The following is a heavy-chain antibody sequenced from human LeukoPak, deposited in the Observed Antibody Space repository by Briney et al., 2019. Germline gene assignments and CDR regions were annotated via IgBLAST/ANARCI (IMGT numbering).Heavy chain of an antibody. V-gene: IGHV1-18*01. CDR2: ISAYNGNT. CDR3: ARVPVDTAMVTRGYYYYYMDV. J-gene: IGHJ6*03. Sequence: ASVKVSCKASGYTFTSYGISWVRQAPGQGLEWMGWISAYNGNTNYAQKLQGRVTMTTDTSTSTAYMELRSLRSDDTAVYYCARVPVDTAMVTRGYYYYYMDVWGKGTTVTVSS. CDR1: GYTFTSYG. D-gene: IGHD5-18*01.